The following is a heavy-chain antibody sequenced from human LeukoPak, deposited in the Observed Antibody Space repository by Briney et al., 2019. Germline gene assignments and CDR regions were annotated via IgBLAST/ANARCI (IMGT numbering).Heavy chain of an antibody. CDR2: ISSSGSGDNT. CDR3: AKAPGVVVIMPFDP. Sequence: GGSLRLSCAASGVTLSTYAMSWARQAPGKGLEWVSGISSSGSGDNTYYADSVKGRFTISRDNSKNTLYLQMNSLRAEDTAVYYCAKAPGVVVIMPFDPWGQGTLVTVSS. CDR1: GVTLSTYA. V-gene: IGHV3-23*01. J-gene: IGHJ5*02. D-gene: IGHD2-15*01.